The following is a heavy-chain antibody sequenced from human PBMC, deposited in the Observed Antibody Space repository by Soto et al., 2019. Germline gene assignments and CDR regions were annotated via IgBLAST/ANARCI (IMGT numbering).Heavy chain of an antibody. CDR1: GFTFGRYA. CDR3: AKATYDFWSACPEA. V-gene: IGHV3-23*01. J-gene: IGHJ5*02. CDR2: ITASGGTT. Sequence: GGSLRLSCGASGFTFGRYAMTWVRQAPGKGLEWVSAITASGGTTYYADSVKGRFSISRDNFKDTVYLQMRGLRVEDTAVYYCAKATYDFWSACPEAWGQGALVTVSS. D-gene: IGHD3-3*01.